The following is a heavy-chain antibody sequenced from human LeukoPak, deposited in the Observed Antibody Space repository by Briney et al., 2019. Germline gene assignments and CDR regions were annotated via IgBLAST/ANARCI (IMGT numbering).Heavy chain of an antibody. CDR3: ARYYYDRSGFLVKAMDV. D-gene: IGHD3-22*01. Sequence: SVKVSCKASGGTFSSYAISWVRQAPGQGLEWMGRIIPILDMANSAQEFQDSFTITADKSTNTMYMELRNLRSEDTAVYYCARYYYDRSGFLVKAMDVRGQGTTVSVS. V-gene: IGHV1-69*04. J-gene: IGHJ6*02. CDR2: IIPILDMA. CDR1: GGTFSSYA.